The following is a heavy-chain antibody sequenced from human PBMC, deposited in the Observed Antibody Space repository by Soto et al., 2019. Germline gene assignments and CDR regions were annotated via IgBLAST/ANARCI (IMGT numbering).Heavy chain of an antibody. CDR2: IYYTGST. V-gene: IGHV4-59*12. D-gene: IGHD3-9*01. CDR1: SGSISTYY. CDR3: ARGLRHVLRYFDRSYYFDY. Sequence: PSETLSLTCTVSSGSISTYYWSWIRQPPGKGLEWIGYIYYTGSTNYNPSLKTRVAISMDTSKNQFSLNLSSVTAADTAVYYCARGLRHVLRYFDRSYYFDYWGQGTLVTVSS. J-gene: IGHJ4*02.